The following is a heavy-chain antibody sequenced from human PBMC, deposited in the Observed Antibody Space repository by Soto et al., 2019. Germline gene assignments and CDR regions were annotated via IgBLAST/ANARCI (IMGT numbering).Heavy chain of an antibody. D-gene: IGHD6-13*01. J-gene: IGHJ2*01. Sequence: QLVESGGGVVQPGRSLRLSCAASGFTFSTYAFHWVRQAPGKGLEWVALISFHGSNTYYADSVKGRFSISRDSSKDTLYLQMKSLRAEDPAVYYGARDGVSTWDSAGGDGYFDLCGRGTRVTVS. V-gene: IGHV3-30-3*01. CDR3: ARDGVSTWDSAGGDGYFDL. CDR2: ISFHGSNT. CDR1: GFTFSTYA.